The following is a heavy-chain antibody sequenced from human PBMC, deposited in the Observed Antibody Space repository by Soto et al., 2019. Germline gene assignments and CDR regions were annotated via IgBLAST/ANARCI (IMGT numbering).Heavy chain of an antibody. Sequence: ASVKVCCKVSGYTLTELSMQWVRQAPGKGLEWMGGFDPEDGETIYAQKFQGRVTMTEDTSTDTAHMELSSLRSEDTAVYYCATGRPAVYGFFDYWGQGTLVTVSS. J-gene: IGHJ4*02. V-gene: IGHV1-24*01. CDR1: GYTLTELS. D-gene: IGHD2-8*01. CDR3: ATGRPAVYGFFDY. CDR2: FDPEDGET.